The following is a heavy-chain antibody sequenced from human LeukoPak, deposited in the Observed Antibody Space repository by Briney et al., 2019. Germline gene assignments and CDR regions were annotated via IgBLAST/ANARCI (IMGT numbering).Heavy chain of an antibody. CDR2: IYYSGST. D-gene: IGHD3-22*01. V-gene: IGHV4-59*01. CDR1: GGSISSYY. CDR3: ARVKDDSNGYSHDAFDI. Sequence: SETLSLTCTVSGGSISSYYWSWIRQPPGKGLEWIGYIYYSGSTNYNPSLKSRVTISVDTSKNQFSLKLSSVTAADTAVYYCARVKDDSNGYSHDAFDIWGQGTMVTVSS. J-gene: IGHJ3*02.